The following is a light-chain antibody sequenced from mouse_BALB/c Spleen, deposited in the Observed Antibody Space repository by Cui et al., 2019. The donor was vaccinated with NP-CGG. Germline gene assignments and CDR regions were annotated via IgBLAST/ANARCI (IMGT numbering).Light chain of an antibody. Sequence: QAVVTQKSALTTSPGETVTFTCRSSTGAVTTSNYANWVQEKPDHLFTGLIGGTNNRPPGVPARFSGSLIGDKAALTITGAQTEDEAIYFCALWYSNHWVFGGGTKLTVL. J-gene: IGLJ1*01. CDR3: ALWYSNHWV. CDR2: GTN. CDR1: TGAVTTSNY. V-gene: IGLV1*01.